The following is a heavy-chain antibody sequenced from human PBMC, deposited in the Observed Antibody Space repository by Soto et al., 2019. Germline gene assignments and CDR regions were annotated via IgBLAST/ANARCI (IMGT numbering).Heavy chain of an antibody. CDR2: IYYSGST. CDR3: ARHRLQHYDY. D-gene: IGHD2-15*01. CDR1: GGSISSYY. Sequence: TSETLSLTCTVSGGSISSYYWSWIRQPPGKGLEWIGYIYYSGSTNYNPSLKSRVTISVDTSKNQFSLKLSSVTAADTAVYYCARHRLQHYDYWGQGTLVTVSS. J-gene: IGHJ4*02. V-gene: IGHV4-59*08.